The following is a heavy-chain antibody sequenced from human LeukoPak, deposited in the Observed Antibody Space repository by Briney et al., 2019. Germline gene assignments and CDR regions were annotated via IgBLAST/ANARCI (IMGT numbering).Heavy chain of an antibody. D-gene: IGHD2-15*01. CDR2: INPSDDTT. CDR3: ASFVGVARGSDI. V-gene: IGHV1-46*01. J-gene: IGHJ3*02. Sequence: ASVKVSCKASGYTFTSNHIHWVRQAPGQGLEWMGIINPSDDTTTYAQKFRGRVTMTRDTSTNTVYMDLSGLISEDTAVYYCASFVGVARGSDIWGQGTMVTVSS. CDR1: GYTFTSNH.